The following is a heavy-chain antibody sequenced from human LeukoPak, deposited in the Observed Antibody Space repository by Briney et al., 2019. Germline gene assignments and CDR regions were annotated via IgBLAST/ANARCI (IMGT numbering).Heavy chain of an antibody. Sequence: GGSLRLSCAASGFTFSSYWMHWVRQAPGKGLVWVSRIKTDGSSTDYADSVKGRFTISRDNDKNTLYLQMNSLRAEDTAVYYCARVEGVGSRSAEYFQYWGQGTLVTVSS. J-gene: IGHJ1*01. CDR3: ARVEGVGSRSAEYFQY. V-gene: IGHV3-74*01. D-gene: IGHD2-8*01. CDR1: GFTFSSYW. CDR2: IKTDGSST.